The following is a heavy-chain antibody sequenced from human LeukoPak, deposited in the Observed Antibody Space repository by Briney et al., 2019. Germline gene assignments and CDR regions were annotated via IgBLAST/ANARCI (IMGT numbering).Heavy chain of an antibody. CDR3: ARGTVSRGYTGAYDNGFYFYYYMDV. J-gene: IGHJ6*03. V-gene: IGHV1-8*01. CDR2: MNPRSGNT. Sequence: ASVKVSCKASGYSFTAYDINWVRQAPGQGLEWMGWMNPRSGNTGYAQKFQGRVTMTRDTSISTAYMELGSLKSDDTAIYYCARGTVSRGYTGAYDNGFYFYYYMDVWGKGTTVSAS. D-gene: IGHD5-12*01. CDR1: GYSFTAYD.